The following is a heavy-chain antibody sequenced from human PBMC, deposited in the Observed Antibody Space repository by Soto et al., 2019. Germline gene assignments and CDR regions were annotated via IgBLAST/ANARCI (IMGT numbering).Heavy chain of an antibody. D-gene: IGHD1-20*01. V-gene: IGHV4-4*07. J-gene: IGHJ4*02. CDR1: GVSITSYY. Sequence: QVQLQESGPGLVKPSETLSLTCTVSGVSITSYYWSWIRQPAGKGLEWIGRIYSSGSTNYNPSLKSRVTMSIDTSKNQFSRKLSSVTDADTAVYYCACLYNWNGWSDYWGQGTLVTVSS. CDR3: ACLYNWNGWSDY. CDR2: IYSSGST.